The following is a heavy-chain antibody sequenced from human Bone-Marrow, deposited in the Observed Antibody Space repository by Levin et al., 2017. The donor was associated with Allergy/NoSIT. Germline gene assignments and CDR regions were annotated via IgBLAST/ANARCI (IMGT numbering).Heavy chain of an antibody. CDR2: MSSGGSTV. J-gene: IGHJ5*02. CDR3: ARGSYCRGDSCYSRGDWFDP. CDR1: GFTFSDYY. Sequence: GESLKISCTASGFTFSDYYMSWIRQSPGKGLEGIAYMSSGGSTVYYADSVKGRFTISRDNAKNSLSLVMNSLRAEDTAVYYCARGSYCRGDSCYSRGDWFDPWGRGTLVTVSS. D-gene: IGHD2-15*01. V-gene: IGHV3-11*01.